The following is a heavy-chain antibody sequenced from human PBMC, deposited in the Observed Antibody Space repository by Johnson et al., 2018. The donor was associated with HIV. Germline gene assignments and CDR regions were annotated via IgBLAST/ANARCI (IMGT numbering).Heavy chain of an antibody. CDR2: IYSGGST. J-gene: IGHJ3*02. CDR3: AKDLGDAVGTTHDAFDI. Sequence: VQLVESGGGLVKPGGSLRLSCAASGFTFSDYYMSWVRQAPGKGLEWVSVIYSGGSTYYADSVKGRFTISRDNSKNTLYLQMHSLRAEDTAVYYCAKDLGDAVGTTHDAFDIWGQGTMVTVSS. V-gene: IGHV3-66*02. CDR1: GFTFSDYY. D-gene: IGHD1-26*01.